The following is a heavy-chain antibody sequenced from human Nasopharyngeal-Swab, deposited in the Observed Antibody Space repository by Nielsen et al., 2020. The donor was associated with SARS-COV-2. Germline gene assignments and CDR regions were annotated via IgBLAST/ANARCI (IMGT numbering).Heavy chain of an antibody. CDR3: AKRESYWYFDL. CDR1: GFTFSDYY. CDR2: ISSSGSTI. D-gene: IGHD3-10*01. V-gene: IGHV3-11*01. J-gene: IGHJ2*01. Sequence: GESLKISYAASGFTFSDYYMSWIRQAPGKGLEWVSYISSSGSTIYYADSVKGRFTISRDNAKKSLYLQMNSLRPEDTAFYYCAKRESYWYFDLWGRGTLVSVSS.